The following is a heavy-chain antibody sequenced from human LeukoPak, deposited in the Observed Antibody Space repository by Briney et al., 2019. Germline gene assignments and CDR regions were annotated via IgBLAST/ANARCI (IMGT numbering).Heavy chain of an antibody. CDR1: GGSIISSNHY. CDR2: ISYSGGT. J-gene: IGHJ3*02. Sequence: PSETLSLTCTVSGGSIISSNHYCGWTRQPPGKGLEWFGSISYSGGTAYNPSLRSRVTISVDTSKNQFSLKVNSVTAADTAVYYCAREVEYYDSSGYRPHAFDIWGQGTLVTVSS. V-gene: IGHV4-39*02. CDR3: AREVEYYDSSGYRPHAFDI. D-gene: IGHD3-22*01.